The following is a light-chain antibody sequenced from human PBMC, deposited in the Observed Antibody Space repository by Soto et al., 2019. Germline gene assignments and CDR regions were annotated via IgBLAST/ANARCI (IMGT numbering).Light chain of an antibody. CDR3: QQCHSYPQT. V-gene: IGKV3D-11*03. J-gene: IGKJ1*01. CDR1: QYISTR. CDR2: QAS. Sequence: EIVLTQSPATLSLFPGDRATLSCRASQYISTRLAWYQHRPGQAPRLLIYQASTRATGIPARFSGSGSGTDFTLTISSLQPEDFALYYCQQCHSYPQTFGQGTKVDIK.